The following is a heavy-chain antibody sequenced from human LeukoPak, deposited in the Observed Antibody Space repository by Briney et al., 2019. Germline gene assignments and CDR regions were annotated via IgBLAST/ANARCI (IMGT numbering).Heavy chain of an antibody. Sequence: GGSLRLSCAASGFTFSSYWMSWVRQAPRKGLEWVANIKQDGSEKYYVDSVKGRFTISRDNAKNSLYLQMNSLRAEDTAVYYCARSGGDFPYYYYYMDVWGKGTTVTVSS. J-gene: IGHJ6*03. D-gene: IGHD4-17*01. CDR1: GFTFSSYW. CDR2: IKQDGSEK. V-gene: IGHV3-7*01. CDR3: ARSGGDFPYYYYYMDV.